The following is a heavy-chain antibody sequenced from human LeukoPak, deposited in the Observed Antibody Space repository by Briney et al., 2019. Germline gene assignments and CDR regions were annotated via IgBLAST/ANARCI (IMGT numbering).Heavy chain of an antibody. CDR2: ISSSGSTI. CDR3: ARDYYDSSGYSRTRLGSDAFDI. J-gene: IGHJ3*02. CDR1: GFTFSNYG. Sequence: PGGSLRLSCATSGFTFSNYGMHWVRQAPGKGLEWVSYISSSGSTIYYADSVKGRFTISRDNAKNSLYLQMNSLRAEDTAVYYCARDYYDSSGYSRTRLGSDAFDIWGQGTMVTVSS. D-gene: IGHD3-22*01. V-gene: IGHV3-48*04.